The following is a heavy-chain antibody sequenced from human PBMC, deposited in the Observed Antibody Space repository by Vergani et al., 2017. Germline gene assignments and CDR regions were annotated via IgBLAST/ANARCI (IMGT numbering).Heavy chain of an antibody. Sequence: QVQLVQSGAEVKKPGASVKVSCKASGYTFTGYYMHWVRQAPGQGLEWMGWINPNSGGTNYAQKFQGRVTMTRDTSISTAYMELIRLISDDTAGYYCAKDPSVLLWFGELSFSYYYYYMDVWGKGTTVTVSS. J-gene: IGHJ6*03. V-gene: IGHV1-2*02. CDR3: AKDPSVLLWFGELSFSYYYYYMDV. CDR2: INPNSGGT. D-gene: IGHD3-10*01. CDR1: GYTFTGYY.